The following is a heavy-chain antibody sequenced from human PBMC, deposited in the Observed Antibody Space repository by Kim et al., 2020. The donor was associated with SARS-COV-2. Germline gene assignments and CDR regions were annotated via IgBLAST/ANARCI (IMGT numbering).Heavy chain of an antibody. CDR1: GFTFGSNS. D-gene: IGHD1-26*01. J-gene: IGHJ4*02. V-gene: IGHV3-7*01. CDR3: ARGGGTYPN. CDR2: IKPDASEK. Sequence: GGSLRLSCAASGFTFGSNSMSWVRQAPGKGLEWVANIKPDASEKNYVDSVKGRFTISRDNAKNSLYLQMDSLRAEDTAVNYCARGGGTYPNWGQGTLVT.